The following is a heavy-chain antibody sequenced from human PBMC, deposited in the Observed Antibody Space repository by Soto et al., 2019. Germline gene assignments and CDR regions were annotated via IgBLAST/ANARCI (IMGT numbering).Heavy chain of an antibody. CDR3: AKFFVAGTRGYFDS. Sequence: GGSLGLSCPASGVIFSSYAMSWVRQAPGKGLEWVSAISASGDNAYYADSVKGRFTISRDRSKSLYLQMKSLRAEDTAIYYCAKFFVAGTRGYFDSWGQGTLVTVSS. CDR2: ISASGDNA. D-gene: IGHD6-19*01. CDR1: GVIFSSYA. J-gene: IGHJ4*02. V-gene: IGHV3-23*01.